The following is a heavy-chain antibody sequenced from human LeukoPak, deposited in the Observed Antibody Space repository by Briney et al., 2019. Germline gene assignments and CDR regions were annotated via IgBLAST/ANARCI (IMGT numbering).Heavy chain of an antibody. D-gene: IGHD3-22*01. Sequence: ASVKVSCKASGYTFTGYYMHWVRQAPGQGLGWMGRIIPILGIANYAQKFQGRVTITADKSTSTAYMELSSLRSEDTAVYYCAREVSHYDSSGYFDYWGQGTLVTVSS. V-gene: IGHV1-69*04. CDR1: GYTFTGYY. J-gene: IGHJ4*02. CDR3: AREVSHYDSSGYFDY. CDR2: IIPILGIA.